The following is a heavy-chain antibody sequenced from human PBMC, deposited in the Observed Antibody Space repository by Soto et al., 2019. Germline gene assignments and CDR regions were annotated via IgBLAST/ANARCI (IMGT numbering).Heavy chain of an antibody. V-gene: IGHV3-23*01. J-gene: IGHJ4*02. CDR2: ISASGDNS. Sequence: GGSLRLSCAASGFTFSTYAMSWVRQAPGKGLEWVAGISASGDNSYYADSVKGRFTISRDNSKNTLYLQMNNLRAEDTAVYYCADDGEWSFNFDIWGQGTLVTVSS. D-gene: IGHD3-3*01. CDR1: GFTFSTYA. CDR3: ADDGEWSFNFDI.